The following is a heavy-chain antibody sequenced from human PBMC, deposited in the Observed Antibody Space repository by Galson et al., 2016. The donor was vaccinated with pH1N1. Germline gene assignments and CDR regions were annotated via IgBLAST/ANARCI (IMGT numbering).Heavy chain of an antibody. Sequence: SVKVSCKASGYTFTDYDINWVRQGTGQGLEWMGWMNPNNDNTGYAQKFQGRVTMTRNTSISTAYMELSSLRSEDTAVYYCARGGYCSGGSCYDVFDYWCQGTLVTVS. CDR3: ARGGYCSGGSCYDVFDY. D-gene: IGHD2-15*01. J-gene: IGHJ4*02. CDR1: GYTFTDYD. CDR2: MNPNNDNT. V-gene: IGHV1-8*01.